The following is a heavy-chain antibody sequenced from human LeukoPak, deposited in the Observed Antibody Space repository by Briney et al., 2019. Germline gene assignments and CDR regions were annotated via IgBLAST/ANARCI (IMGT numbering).Heavy chain of an antibody. V-gene: IGHV3-7*01. CDR3: ASPYSSIWYDAFDI. D-gene: IGHD6-13*01. Sequence: GGSLRLSCAASGFTFSSYWMSWVRQAPGKGLEWVANINQDGSEKYYVDSVKGRFSISRDNAKNSLYLQMNSLRAEDTAVYYCASPYSSIWYDAFDIWGQGTMVTVSS. CDR2: INQDGSEK. CDR1: GFTFSSYW. J-gene: IGHJ3*02.